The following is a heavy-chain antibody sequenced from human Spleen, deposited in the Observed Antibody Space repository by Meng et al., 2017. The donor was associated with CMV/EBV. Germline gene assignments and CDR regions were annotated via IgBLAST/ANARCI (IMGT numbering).Heavy chain of an antibody. V-gene: IGHV3-30*04. CDR3: AREDWFREFFFDS. D-gene: IGHD3-10*01. CDR1: GFTFSSHA. J-gene: IGHJ4*02. CDR2: ISYDGNNK. Sequence: GGSLRLSCAASGFTFSSHALHWVRQAPGKGLEWVAFISYDGNNKDYATSVKGRFTISRDNSKNTVYLHLNSLRVEDTAVYFCAREDWFREFFFDSWGQGTLVTVSS.